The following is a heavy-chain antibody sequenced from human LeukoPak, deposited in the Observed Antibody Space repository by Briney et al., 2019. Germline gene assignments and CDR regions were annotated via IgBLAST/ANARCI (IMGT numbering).Heavy chain of an antibody. J-gene: IGHJ3*02. D-gene: IGHD1-26*01. V-gene: IGHV4-59*01. CDR2: IDYSGST. CDR3: ARVFYYDAFDI. CDR1: GGSISSYY. Sequence: SEPLSLTCTVSGGSISSYYWSWIRQPPGKGLEWIGYIDYSGSTDYNPSLKSRVTISVDTSKNQFSLQLSSVTAADTAVYYCARVFYYDAFDIWGQGTMVTVSS.